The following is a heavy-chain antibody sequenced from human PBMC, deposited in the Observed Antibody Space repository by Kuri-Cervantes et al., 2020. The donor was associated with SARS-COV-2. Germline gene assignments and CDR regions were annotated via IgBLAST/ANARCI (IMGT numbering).Heavy chain of an antibody. CDR3: ARDSLDWFIPLDY. V-gene: IGHV4-34*01. CDR2: INHSGST. D-gene: IGHD3-9*01. CDR1: GGSFSGYY. Sequence: ESLKISCAVYGGSFSGYYWSWIRQPPGKGLEWIGEINHSGSTNYNPSLKSRVTISVDTSKNQFSLKLSSVTAADTAVYYCARDSLDWFIPLDYWGQGTLVTVSS. J-gene: IGHJ4*02.